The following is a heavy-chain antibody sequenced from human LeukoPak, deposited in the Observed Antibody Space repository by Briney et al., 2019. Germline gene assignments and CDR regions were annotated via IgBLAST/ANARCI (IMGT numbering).Heavy chain of an antibody. CDR2: INYSGST. CDR3: ARVSPITIFTFDY. V-gene: IGHV4-59*01. CDR1: DGSISSYY. Sequence: SSETLSLTCSVSDGSISSYYWSWIRQPPGKGLEWIGYINYSGSTNYNPSLKSRVTISVDTSKNQFSLKLSSVTAADTAVYYCARVSPITIFTFDYWGQGTLVTVSS. D-gene: IGHD3-9*01. J-gene: IGHJ4*02.